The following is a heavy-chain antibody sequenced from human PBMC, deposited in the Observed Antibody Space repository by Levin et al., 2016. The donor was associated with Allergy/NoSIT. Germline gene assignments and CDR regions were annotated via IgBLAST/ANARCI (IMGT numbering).Heavy chain of an antibody. V-gene: IGHV3-15*01. CDR2: IKSKTDGGTT. J-gene: IGHJ4*02. Sequence: VRQMPGKGLEWVGRIKSKTDGGTTDYAAPVKGRFTISRDDSKNTLYLQMNSLKTEDTAVYYCTGYLARYCTNGVCSNTDYWGQGTLVTVSS. CDR3: TGYLARYCTNGVCSNTDY. D-gene: IGHD2-8*01.